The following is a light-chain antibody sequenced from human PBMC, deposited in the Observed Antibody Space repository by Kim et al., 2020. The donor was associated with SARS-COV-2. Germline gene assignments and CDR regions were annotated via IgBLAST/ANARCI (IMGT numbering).Light chain of an antibody. CDR2: DAS. J-gene: IGKJ4*01. CDR3: HHRSSWPLT. CDR1: QSVSNY. V-gene: IGKV3-11*01. Sequence: LFPGERATLSCRASQSVSNYLAWYQHKPGQAPRLLIYDASNRATGIPARFSGSGSETDFTLTISSLEPEDFAVYYCHHRSSWPLTFGGGTKVDIK.